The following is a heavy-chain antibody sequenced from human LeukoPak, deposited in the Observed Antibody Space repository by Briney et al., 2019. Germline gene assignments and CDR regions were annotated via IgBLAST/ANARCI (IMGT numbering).Heavy chain of an antibody. CDR3: AKSNVRGTWTTPFDY. V-gene: IGHV3-30*18. D-gene: IGHD3-10*02. CDR1: GFTFSSYG. CDR2: ISYDGSNK. Sequence: PGRSLRRSCAASGFTFSSYGMHWVRQAPGKGLEWVAVISYDGSNKYYADSVKGRFTISRDNSKNTLYLQMNSLRAEDTAVYYCAKSNVRGTWTTPFDYWGQGTLVTVSS. J-gene: IGHJ4*02.